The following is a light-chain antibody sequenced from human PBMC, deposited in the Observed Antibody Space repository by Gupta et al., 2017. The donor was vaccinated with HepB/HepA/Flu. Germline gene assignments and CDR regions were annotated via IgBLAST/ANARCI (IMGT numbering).Light chain of an antibody. CDR3: QQRSNWPPIT. Sequence: EIVLTQSPATLSLSPGERATLSCRASQSVSSYLAWYQQKPGQAPRLLIYDASNRATGIPARFSGSWSGPDFTLAISRLEPEDFAVYYCQQRSNWPPITFGQGTRLEIK. J-gene: IGKJ5*01. CDR2: DAS. CDR1: QSVSSY. V-gene: IGKV3-11*01.